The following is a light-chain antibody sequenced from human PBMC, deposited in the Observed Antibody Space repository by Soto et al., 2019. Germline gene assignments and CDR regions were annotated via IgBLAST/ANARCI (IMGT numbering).Light chain of an antibody. CDR1: SGHNGYA. CDR3: QTWSTDIRV. CDR2: LNSDGSH. Sequence: QSVLTQPPSASASLGASVKLTCTLSSGHNGYAIAWHQQQPEKGPRYLMKLNSDGSHSKGDGIPDRFSGSSSGAERYLTISSLQSEDEADYYCQTWSTDIRVFGGGTKLTVL. J-gene: IGLJ3*02. V-gene: IGLV4-69*01.